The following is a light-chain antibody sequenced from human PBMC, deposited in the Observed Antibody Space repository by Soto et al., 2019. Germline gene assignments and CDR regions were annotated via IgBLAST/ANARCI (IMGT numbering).Light chain of an antibody. CDR2: QVC. J-gene: IGKJ1*01. Sequence: DAVLTQSPLSLPVTLGQPAAISCRSSQSLVYSNGNAYLIWFQQRPGQSPRRLIYQVCTRDAGVPDRFSGSGSGTYFTLTISRVEAEDVGLYYCMQGTHWPWTFGQGTKVEIK. V-gene: IGKV2-30*01. CDR1: QSLVYSNGNAY. CDR3: MQGTHWPWT.